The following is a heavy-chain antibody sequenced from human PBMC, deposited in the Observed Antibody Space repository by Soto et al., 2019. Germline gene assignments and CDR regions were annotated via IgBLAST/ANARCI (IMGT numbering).Heavy chain of an antibody. D-gene: IGHD6-6*01. CDR2: IIPIFGTA. V-gene: IGHV1-69*06. CDR3: ARVEYSSSSGGDYFDY. CDR1: GGTFSSYA. Sequence: SVKVSCKASGGTFSSYAISWVRQAPGQGLEWMGGIIPIFGTANYAQKFQGRVTITADKSTSTAYMELSSLRSEDTAVYYCARVEYSSSSGGDYFDYWGQGTLVTVSS. J-gene: IGHJ4*02.